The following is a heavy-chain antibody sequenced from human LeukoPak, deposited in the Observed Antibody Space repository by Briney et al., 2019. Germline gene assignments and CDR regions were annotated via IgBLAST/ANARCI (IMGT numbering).Heavy chain of an antibody. CDR3: AKSGGSGSYYFDY. J-gene: IGHJ4*02. V-gene: IGHV3-30*02. D-gene: IGHD3-10*01. CDR1: GFTFSSYG. Sequence: PGGSLRLSCAASGFTFSSYGMHWVRQAPGKGLEWVAVIWYGGSNKYYADSVKGRFTISRDNSKNTLYLQMNSLRAEDTAVYYCAKSGGSGSYYFDYWGQGTLVTVSS. CDR2: IWYGGSNK.